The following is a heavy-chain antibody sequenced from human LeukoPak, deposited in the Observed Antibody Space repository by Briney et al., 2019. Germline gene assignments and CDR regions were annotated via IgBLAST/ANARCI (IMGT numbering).Heavy chain of an antibody. Sequence: SETLSLTCTVSGGSISSSSYYWGWIRQPPGKGLEWIGSIYYSGSTYYNPSLKSRVTISVDTSKNQFSLKLSSVTAADTAVYYCARGVYYSSALTFDYWGQGSLVTVSS. J-gene: IGHJ4*02. V-gene: IGHV4-39*07. CDR3: ARGVYYSSALTFDY. D-gene: IGHD6-19*01. CDR1: GGSISSSSYY. CDR2: IYYSGST.